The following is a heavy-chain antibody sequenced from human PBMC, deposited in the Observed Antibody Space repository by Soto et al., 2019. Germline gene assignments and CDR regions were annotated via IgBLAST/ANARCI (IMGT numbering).Heavy chain of an antibody. CDR2: INWKSDI. CDR1: GFTFDDNA. D-gene: IGHD5-18*01. V-gene: IGHV3-9*01. Sequence: GGSLRLSCAVSGFTFDDNAMHWVRQAPEKGLEWVSGINWKSDIGYADSVKGRFTISRDNAENSLYLQMNSLRAEDTALYYCARYKFPNGLALWGQGT. CDR3: ARYKFPNGLAL. J-gene: IGHJ6*02.